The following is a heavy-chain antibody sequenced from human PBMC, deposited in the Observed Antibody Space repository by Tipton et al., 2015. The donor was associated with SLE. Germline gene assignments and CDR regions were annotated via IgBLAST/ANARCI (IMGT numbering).Heavy chain of an antibody. CDR2: VYHTGSS. CDR3: ARGGLTYGYYYYMDV. V-gene: IGHV4-4*02. CDR1: GGSVSSDRW. J-gene: IGHJ6*03. D-gene: IGHD2-21*02. Sequence: TLSLTCSISGGSVSSDRWWSWVRQPPGKGLEWIGEVYHTGSSHSNPSLKSRVTLSVDKSRNVFSLSLSAVTAADTAVYYCARGGLTYGYYYYMDVWGKGTTVTVSS.